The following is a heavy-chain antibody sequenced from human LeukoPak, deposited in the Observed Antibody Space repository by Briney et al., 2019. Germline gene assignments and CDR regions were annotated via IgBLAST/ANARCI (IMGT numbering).Heavy chain of an antibody. D-gene: IGHD3-10*01. CDR1: GGSISPYF. Sequence: SETLSLTCTVSGGSISPYFWSWIRQSPGKGLEWIAYIYHGGGTTYNDSLKSRVTLSVDTSKNQFSLKLRSVTAADTAVYYCARVGLYGSGSIHLGYFQHWGQGTLVTVSS. V-gene: IGHV4-59*08. CDR2: IYHGGGT. CDR3: ARVGLYGSGSIHLGYFQH. J-gene: IGHJ1*01.